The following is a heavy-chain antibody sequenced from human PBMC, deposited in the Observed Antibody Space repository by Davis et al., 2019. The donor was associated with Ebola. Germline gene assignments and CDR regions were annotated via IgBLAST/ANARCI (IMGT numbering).Heavy chain of an antibody. V-gene: IGHV3-74*01. Sequence: LSLTCAASGFTFSSYWMHWVRQAPGKGLVWVSRINSDGSSTSYADSVKGRFTISRDNAKNTLYLQMNSLRAEDTALYHCAREGSGSYYSSFDYWGQGTLVTVSS. CDR1: GFTFSSYW. D-gene: IGHD1-26*01. CDR3: AREGSGSYYSSFDY. J-gene: IGHJ4*02. CDR2: INSDGSST.